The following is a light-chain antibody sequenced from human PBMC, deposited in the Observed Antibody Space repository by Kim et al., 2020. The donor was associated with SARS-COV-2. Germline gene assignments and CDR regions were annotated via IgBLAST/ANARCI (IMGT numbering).Light chain of an antibody. CDR3: QAWDSSTAV. Sequence: SYELTQPPSVSVSPGQTASITCSGAKLGDKYACWYQQKPGQSPVLVIYQDSKRPSGIPERFSGSNSGNTATLTISGTQAMDEADYYCQAWDSSTAVFGT. V-gene: IGLV3-1*01. CDR1: KLGDKY. CDR2: QDS. J-gene: IGLJ1*01.